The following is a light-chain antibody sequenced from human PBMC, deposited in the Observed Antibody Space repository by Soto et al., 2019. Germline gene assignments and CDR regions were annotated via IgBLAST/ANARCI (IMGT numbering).Light chain of an antibody. CDR3: SSYTSSSTLV. V-gene: IGLV2-14*01. CDR2: DVS. Sequence: QSALTQPASVSGSPGQSITISCTGTSSDVGGYNYVSWYQQHPGKAPKLMIYDVSNRPSGVSNRFSGSKSGNTAALTISGLKAEDEADDYCSSYTSSSTLVFGTGTKRTVL. J-gene: IGLJ1*01. CDR1: SSDVGGYNY.